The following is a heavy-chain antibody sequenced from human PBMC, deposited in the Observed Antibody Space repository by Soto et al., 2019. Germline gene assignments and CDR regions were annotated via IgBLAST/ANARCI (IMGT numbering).Heavy chain of an antibody. J-gene: IGHJ3*02. CDR1: GFTFSSYS. CDR3: AREYGDYVGPRAFDI. Sequence: EVQLVESGGGLVQPGGSLRLSCAASGFTFSSYSMNWVRQAPGKGLEWVSYISSSSSTIYYADSVKGRFTISRVNAQNSLYLQMNSLRDEYTAVYYCAREYGDYVGPRAFDIWGQGTMVTVSS. CDR2: ISSSSSTI. D-gene: IGHD4-17*01. V-gene: IGHV3-48*02.